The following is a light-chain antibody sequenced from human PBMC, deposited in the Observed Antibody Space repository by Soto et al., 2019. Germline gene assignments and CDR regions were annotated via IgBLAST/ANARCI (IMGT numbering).Light chain of an antibody. CDR3: QQYKSYPFS. V-gene: IGKV1-5*01. Sequence: DIQMPQSPSTLSASVGDRVTIACRASQSVGGWLAWYQQRPVKAPNRLIFEASTLEGGVPSRFSGSGSGTEFTLPISSLQPAEFATYYCQQYKSYPFSCGHGTRMDL. CDR2: EAS. CDR1: QSVGGW. J-gene: IGKJ3*01.